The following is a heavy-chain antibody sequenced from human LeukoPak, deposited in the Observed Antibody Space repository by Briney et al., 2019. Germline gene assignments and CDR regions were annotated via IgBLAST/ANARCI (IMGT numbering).Heavy chain of an antibody. V-gene: IGHV3-21*01. Sequence: PGGSLRLSCAASGFTFSSYSMNWVRQAPGKGLEWVSSISSSSSYIYYADSVKGRFTISRDNAKNSLYLQMNSLRAEDTAVYYCAREDLAAAGTYWYFDLWGRGTLVTVSS. J-gene: IGHJ2*01. CDR1: GFTFSSYS. CDR3: AREDLAAAGTYWYFDL. D-gene: IGHD6-13*01. CDR2: ISSSSSYI.